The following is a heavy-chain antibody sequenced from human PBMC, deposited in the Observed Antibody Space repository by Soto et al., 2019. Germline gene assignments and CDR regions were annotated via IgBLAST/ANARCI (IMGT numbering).Heavy chain of an antibody. V-gene: IGHV4-59*01. CDR2: IYYSGST. D-gene: IGHD4-4*01. Sequence: SETLSLTCTVSGGSISSYYWSWIRQPPGKGLEWIGYIYYSGSTNYNPSLKSRVTISVVTSKNQFSLKLSSVTAADTAVYYCARGRFSSDSNYYYYMDVWGKGTTVTVSS. CDR3: ARGRFSSDSNYYYYMDV. CDR1: GGSISSYY. J-gene: IGHJ6*03.